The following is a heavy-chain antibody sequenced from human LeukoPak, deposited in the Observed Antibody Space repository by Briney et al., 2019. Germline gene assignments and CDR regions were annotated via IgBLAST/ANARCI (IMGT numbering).Heavy chain of an antibody. CDR1: GFTFSSYW. D-gene: IGHD1-26*01. V-gene: IGHV3-7*01. J-gene: IGHJ6*02. Sequence: GGSLRLSCAASGFTFSSYWMSWVRQAPGKGLEWVANIKQDGSEKYYVDSVKGRFTISRDNAKNSLYLQMNSLRAEDTVVYYCARDLGGPIWYYDGMDVWGQGTTVTVSS. CDR2: IKQDGSEK. CDR3: ARDLGGPIWYYDGMDV.